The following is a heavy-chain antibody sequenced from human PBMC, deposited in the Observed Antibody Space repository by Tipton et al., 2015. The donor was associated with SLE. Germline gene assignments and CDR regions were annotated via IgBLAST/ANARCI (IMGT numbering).Heavy chain of an antibody. J-gene: IGHJ5*02. CDR3: ARDGSSWLGDWFDP. D-gene: IGHD6-13*01. CDR1: GDSITSHY. Sequence: TLSLTCTVSGDSITSHYWSWIRQPPGKGLEWIGRIYTSGSTNYNPSLKSQVTMSVDTSKNQFSLKLSSVTAADTAVYYCARDGSSWLGDWFDPWGQGTLVTVSS. CDR2: IYTSGST. V-gene: IGHV4-4*07.